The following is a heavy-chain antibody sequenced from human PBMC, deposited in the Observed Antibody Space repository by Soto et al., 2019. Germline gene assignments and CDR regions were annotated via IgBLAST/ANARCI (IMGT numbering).Heavy chain of an antibody. CDR3: ASVEDRPGDAFDI. CDR2: IIPIFGTA. D-gene: IGHD2-15*01. CDR1: GGTFSSYA. Sequence: SVKVSCKASGGTFSSYAISWVRQAPGQGLEWMGGIIPIFGTANYAQKFQGRVTITADESTSTAYMELSSLRSEDTAVYYCASVEDRPGDAFDIWGQGTMVTVSS. J-gene: IGHJ3*02. V-gene: IGHV1-69*13.